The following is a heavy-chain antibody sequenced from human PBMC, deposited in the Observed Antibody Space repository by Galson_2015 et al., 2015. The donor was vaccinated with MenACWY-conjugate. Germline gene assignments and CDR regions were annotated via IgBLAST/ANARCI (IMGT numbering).Heavy chain of an antibody. Sequence: SVKVSCKASGYPFSSYTMHWVRQAPGQRPEWMGWINGGNGDTKYSQRFQGRVTITRDTSASTVYMELSSLISEDTAVYYCARVGGWSPFDYWGQGTLVAVSS. J-gene: IGHJ4*02. CDR3: ARVGGWSPFDY. CDR1: GYPFSSYT. D-gene: IGHD6-19*01. CDR2: INGGNGDT. V-gene: IGHV1-3*01.